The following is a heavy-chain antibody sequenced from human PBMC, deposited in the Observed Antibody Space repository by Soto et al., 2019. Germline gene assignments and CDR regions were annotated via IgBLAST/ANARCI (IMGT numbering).Heavy chain of an antibody. D-gene: IGHD3-9*01. CDR3: ARDPTGDILTGYYSNYGMDV. CDR1: GFTFSDYY. J-gene: IGHJ6*02. Sequence: PGGSLRLSCAASGFTFSDYYMSWIRQAPGKGLEWVSYISSSSSYTNYADSVKGRFTISRDNAKNSLYLQMNSLRAGDTAVYYCARDPTGDILTGYYSNYGMDVWGQGTTVTVSS. CDR2: ISSSSSYT. V-gene: IGHV3-11*06.